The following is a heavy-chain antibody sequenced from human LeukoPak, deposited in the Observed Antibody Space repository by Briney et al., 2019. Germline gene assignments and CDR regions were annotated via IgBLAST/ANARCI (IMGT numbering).Heavy chain of an antibody. CDR2: INWNGGST. V-gene: IGHV3-20*04. D-gene: IGHD3-22*01. Sequence: PGGSLRLSXAASGFTFDDYGMSWVCQAPGKGLEWVSGINWNGGSTGYADSVKGRFTISRDNAKNSLYLQMNSLRAEDTALYYCSRTYYDSSGYYNHWGQGTLVTVSS. CDR1: GFTFDDYG. CDR3: SRTYYDSSGYYNH. J-gene: IGHJ5*02.